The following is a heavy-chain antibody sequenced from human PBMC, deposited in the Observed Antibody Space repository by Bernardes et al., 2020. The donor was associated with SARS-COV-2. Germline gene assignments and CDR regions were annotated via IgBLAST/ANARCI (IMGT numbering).Heavy chain of an antibody. CDR2: IYSGGTT. V-gene: IGHV3-66*01. J-gene: IGHJ4*02. CDR1: GFSVSDNY. CDR3: AKGGGSSWDFYLDY. D-gene: IGHD6-13*01. Sequence: LRLSCAASGFSVSDNYMNWVRQAPGKGLEWLSVIYSGGTTSYADSVKDRLTISRDNSKNTLYLQMNSLRVEDTAVYFCAKGGGSSWDFYLDYWGQGTLVTVSP.